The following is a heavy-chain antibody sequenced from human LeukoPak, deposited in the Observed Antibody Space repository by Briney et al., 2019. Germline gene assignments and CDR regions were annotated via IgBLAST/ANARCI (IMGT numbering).Heavy chain of an antibody. CDR3: ARHYHTGRLGELSLDPFGYFDY. J-gene: IGHJ4*02. Sequence: PSETLSLTCAVSGYSISSGYYWGWIRQPPGKGLEWIGSIYRSGSTYYNPSLKSRVANSVDTSKNQFSLKLSSVTAADTAVYYCARHYHTGRLGELSLDPFGYFDYWGQGTLVTVSS. V-gene: IGHV4-38-2*01. CDR2: IYRSGST. CDR1: GYSISSGYY. D-gene: IGHD3-16*02.